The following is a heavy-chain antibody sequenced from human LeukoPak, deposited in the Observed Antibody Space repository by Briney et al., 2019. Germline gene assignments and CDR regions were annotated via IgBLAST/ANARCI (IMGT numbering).Heavy chain of an antibody. D-gene: IGHD3-22*01. CDR1: GFTFSSYA. CDR3: ARPPNTMIVVGGVFDI. Sequence: PGGSLRLSCAASGFTFSSYAMSWVRQAPGKGLEWISFINSGSSSTHYADSVKGRFTISRDNAKNSLYLQMNSLRAEDTAVYYCARPPNTMIVVGGVFDIWGQGILVTVSS. V-gene: IGHV3-48*01. CDR2: INSGSSST. J-gene: IGHJ3*02.